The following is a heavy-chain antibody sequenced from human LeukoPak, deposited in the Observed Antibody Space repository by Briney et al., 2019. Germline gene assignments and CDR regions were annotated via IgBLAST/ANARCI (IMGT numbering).Heavy chain of an antibody. Sequence: GALRLSCAASGFTFSSYWMSWVRQAPGKGLEWVANIEQDGSEKNYLDSVKGRFTISRDNAKNSLYLQMNSLRAEDTAVYYCARDKEKGGSGSKFDYWGQGTLVTVSS. D-gene: IGHD3-10*01. CDR3: ARDKEKGGSGSKFDY. CDR1: GFTFSSYW. V-gene: IGHV3-7*01. CDR2: IEQDGSEK. J-gene: IGHJ4*02.